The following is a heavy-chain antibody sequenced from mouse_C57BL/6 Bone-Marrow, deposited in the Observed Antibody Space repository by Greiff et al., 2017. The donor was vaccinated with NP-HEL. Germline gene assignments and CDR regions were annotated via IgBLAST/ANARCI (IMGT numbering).Heavy chain of an antibody. CDR1: GYTFTSYC. CDR3: AQHGNCDFDY. D-gene: IGHD2-1*01. Sequence: QVQLKQSGAELVKPGASVKLSCKASGYTFTSYCMQWVKQRPGQGLEWIGEIDPSDCFTNYNQKFKGKATLTVDTSSSTAYMQLTSLTAEDSAFYCCAQHGNCDFDYWGQGTTLTVSS. J-gene: IGHJ2*01. CDR2: IDPSDCFT. V-gene: IGHV1-50*01.